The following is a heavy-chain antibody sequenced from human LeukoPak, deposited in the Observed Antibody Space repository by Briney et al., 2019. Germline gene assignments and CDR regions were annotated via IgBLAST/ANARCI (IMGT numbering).Heavy chain of an antibody. Sequence: SVKVSCKASGGTFSSYAISWVRQAPGQGLEWMGGIIPIFGTANYAQKFQGRVTITADESTSTACMELSSLRSEDTAVYYCARERHYDSSGYYYPEYYFDYWGQGTLVTVSS. V-gene: IGHV1-69*13. CDR3: ARERHYDSSGYYYPEYYFDY. J-gene: IGHJ4*02. CDR1: GGTFSSYA. D-gene: IGHD3-22*01. CDR2: IIPIFGTA.